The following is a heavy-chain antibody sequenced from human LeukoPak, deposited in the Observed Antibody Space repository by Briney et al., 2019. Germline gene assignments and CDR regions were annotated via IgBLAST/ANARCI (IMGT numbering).Heavy chain of an antibody. CDR1: GGTFSSYA. CDR3: ARARLAAARDYFDY. J-gene: IGHJ4*02. D-gene: IGHD6-13*01. V-gene: IGHV1-69*13. CDR2: IIPIFGTA. Sequence: ASVKVSCKASGGTFSSYAISWVRQAPGQGLEWMGGIIPIFGTANYAQKFQGRVTITADEPTSTAYMELSSLRSEDTAVYYCARARLAAARDYFDYWGQGTLVTVSS.